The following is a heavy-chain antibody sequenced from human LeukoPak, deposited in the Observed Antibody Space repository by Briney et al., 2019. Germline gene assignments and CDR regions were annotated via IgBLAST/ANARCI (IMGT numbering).Heavy chain of an antibody. CDR3: VRDRGDY. Sequence: GGSLRLSCAASGFTFASHWMNWVRQAPGRGQEWVANIKLGGSEIYYVDSVKGRFTISRDDAKNSLYLQMESLRDEDTAIYYCVRDRGDYWGQGTLVTVSS. V-gene: IGHV3-7*01. J-gene: IGHJ4*02. CDR1: GFTFASHW. CDR2: IKLGGSEI.